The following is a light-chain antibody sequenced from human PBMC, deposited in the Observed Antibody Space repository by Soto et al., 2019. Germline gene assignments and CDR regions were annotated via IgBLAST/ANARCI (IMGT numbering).Light chain of an antibody. CDR2: TNY. V-gene: IGLV1-44*01. J-gene: IGLJ1*01. CDR3: AVWDDTLTAYV. Sequence: QSVLTQPPSASGTPGQRVPVSCSGSSSNIGSNSVNWYQQLPGTAPKLLIYTNYQRPSGVPDRFSGSKSGTSASLAISGLQSEDEADYYCAVWDDTLTAYVFGTGTKVTVL. CDR1: SSNIGSNS.